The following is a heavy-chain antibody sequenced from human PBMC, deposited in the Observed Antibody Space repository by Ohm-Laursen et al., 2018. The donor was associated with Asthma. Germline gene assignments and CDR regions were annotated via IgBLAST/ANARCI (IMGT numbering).Heavy chain of an antibody. CDR1: GFTFNKHH. CDR3: AKESSEVVAADEY. J-gene: IGHJ4*02. V-gene: IGHV3-23*01. Sequence: SLRLSCTASGFTFNKHHMTWVRQAPGKGLEWVSAIDGSGGRTYYADSVKGRFTISRDNPRNTLYLQMNSLRAEDTAVYYCAKESSEVVAADEYWGQGTLVTVSS. CDR2: IDGSGGRT. D-gene: IGHD2-15*01.